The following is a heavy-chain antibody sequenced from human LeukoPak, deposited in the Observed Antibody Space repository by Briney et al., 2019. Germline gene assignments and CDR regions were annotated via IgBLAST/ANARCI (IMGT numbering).Heavy chain of an antibody. CDR1: SGSLSAYY. Sequence: SETLSLTCAVYSGSLSAYYWSWIRQPPGKGLAWIGEIHHSGSTYYNPSLKSRVTISVDTSKNQFSLKLSSVTAADTAVYYCARSIAAAGTNSRFDYWGQGTLVTVSS. V-gene: IGHV4-34*01. CDR3: ARSIAAAGTNSRFDY. J-gene: IGHJ4*02. CDR2: IHHSGST. D-gene: IGHD6-13*01.